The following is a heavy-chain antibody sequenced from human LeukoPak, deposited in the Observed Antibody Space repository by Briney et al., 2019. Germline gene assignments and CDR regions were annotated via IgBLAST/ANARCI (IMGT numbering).Heavy chain of an antibody. D-gene: IGHD7-27*01. V-gene: IGHV4-39*07. CDR1: GGSISSSSYY. J-gene: IGHJ5*02. CDR2: IYYSGST. CDR3: ARAGENWEVLEDNWFDP. Sequence: PSETLSLTCTVSGGSISSSSYYWGWIRQPPGKGLEWIGSIYYSGSTNYNPSLKSRVTISVDTSKNQFSLKLNSVTAADTAVYYCARAGENWEVLEDNWFDPWGQGTLVTVSS.